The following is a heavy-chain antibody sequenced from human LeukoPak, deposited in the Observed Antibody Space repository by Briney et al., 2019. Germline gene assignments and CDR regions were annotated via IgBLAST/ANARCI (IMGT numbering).Heavy chain of an antibody. CDR2: IHSSGST. V-gene: IGHV4-4*07. CDR3: AGGPVTTFF. CDR1: GDSISGHY. J-gene: IGHJ4*02. D-gene: IGHD4-17*01. Sequence: PSETLSLTCSVSGDSISGHYWSWIRQPAGKGLEWVGRIHSSGSTDYNPSPKSRVTLSVDTSNNQFSLRVNSVTAADTAVYYCAGGPVTTFFWGQGALVTVSS.